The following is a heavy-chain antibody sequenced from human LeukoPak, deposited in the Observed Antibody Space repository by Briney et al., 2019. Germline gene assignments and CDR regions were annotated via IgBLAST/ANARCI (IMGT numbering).Heavy chain of an antibody. D-gene: IGHD4-17*01. CDR2: IDHSGST. CDR3: ARGKGDYKRQYHYYYYGMDV. V-gene: IGHV4-34*01. J-gene: IGHJ6*02. Sequence: PSETLSLTCAVYGGSFSGYYWSWIRQPPGKGLEWIGEIDHSGSTNYNPSLKSRVTISVDTSKNQFSLKLSSVTAADTAVYYCARGKGDYKRQYHYYYYGMDVWGQGTTVTVSS. CDR1: GGSFSGYY.